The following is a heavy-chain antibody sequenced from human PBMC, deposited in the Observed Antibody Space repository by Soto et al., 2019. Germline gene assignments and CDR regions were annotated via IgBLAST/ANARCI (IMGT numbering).Heavy chain of an antibody. J-gene: IGHJ6*03. CDR1: GGSISSYY. CDR2: IYYSGST. CDR3: ARQIRGTVYYYYYMDV. V-gene: IGHV4-59*08. D-gene: IGHD3-16*01. Sequence: QVQLQESGPGLVKPSETLSLTCTVSGGSISSYYWSWIRQPPGKGLEWIGYIYYSGSTNYNPSLKSQVTISVDTSKKQFSLKLNSVTAADTAVYYCARQIRGTVYYYYYMDVWGKGTTVTVSS.